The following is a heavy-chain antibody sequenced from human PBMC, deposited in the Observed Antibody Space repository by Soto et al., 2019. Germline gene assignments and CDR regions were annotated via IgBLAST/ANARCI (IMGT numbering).Heavy chain of an antibody. CDR3: ARRGGGDSLFDS. CDR2: IFYGGGSRVA. Sequence: QLHLQESGPGLVEPSETLSLTCTVSGGSFSSSNYYWGWIRQPPGKGLEWIGNIFYGGGSRVAYYSPSLKSRVTISVDTSKNQFSLNMRSLTAADTAVYFCARRGGGDSLFDSWGQGKLVTVSS. D-gene: IGHD4-17*01. CDR1: GGSFSSSNYY. V-gene: IGHV4-39*01. J-gene: IGHJ4*02.